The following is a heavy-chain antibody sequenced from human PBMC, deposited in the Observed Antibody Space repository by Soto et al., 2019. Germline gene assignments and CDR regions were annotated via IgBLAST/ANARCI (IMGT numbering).Heavy chain of an antibody. V-gene: IGHV1-69*02. CDR2: IIPILGIA. D-gene: IGHD2-2*01. CDR1: GGTFSSYT. CDR3: ARGGGYCSSTSCYRIYYYYGMDV. Sequence: QVQLVQSGAEVKKPGSSVKVSCKASGGTFSSYTISWVRQAPGQGLEWMGRIIPILGIANYAQKFQGRVKIPADKSTSTAYMELRSLRSEDTAVYYCARGGGYCSSTSCYRIYYYYGMDVWGQGTTVTVSS. J-gene: IGHJ6*02.